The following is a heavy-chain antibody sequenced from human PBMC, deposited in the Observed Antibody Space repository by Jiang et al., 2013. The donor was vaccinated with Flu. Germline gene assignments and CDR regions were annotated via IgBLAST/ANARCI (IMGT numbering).Heavy chain of an antibody. D-gene: IGHD6-19*01. CDR2: ISGSGGST. V-gene: IGHV3-23*01. CDR1: GFTFSSYA. Sequence: ASGFTFSSYAMSWVRQAPGKGLEWVSAISGSGGSTYYADSVKGRFTISRDNSKNTLYLQMNSLRAEDTAVYYCAKGDIAVAAPADYWGQGTLVTVSS. CDR3: AKGDIAVAAPADY. J-gene: IGHJ4*02.